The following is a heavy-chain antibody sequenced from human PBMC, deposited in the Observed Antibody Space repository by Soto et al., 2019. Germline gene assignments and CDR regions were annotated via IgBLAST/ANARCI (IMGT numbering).Heavy chain of an antibody. D-gene: IGHD3-22*01. Sequence: EVQLLESGGGLVQPGGSLRLSCAASGFTFSSYAMSWVRQAPGKGLEWVSAISGSGGSTYYADSVKGRFTISRDNSKNTLYLQMNSLRAEDTAVYYCAKDPRYYYDSSGHRPFYYYYGMDVWGQGTTVTVSS. J-gene: IGHJ6*02. CDR2: ISGSGGST. V-gene: IGHV3-23*01. CDR3: AKDPRYYYDSSGHRPFYYYYGMDV. CDR1: GFTFSSYA.